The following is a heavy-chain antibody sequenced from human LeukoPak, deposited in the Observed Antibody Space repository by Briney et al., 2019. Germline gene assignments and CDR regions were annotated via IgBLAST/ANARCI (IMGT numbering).Heavy chain of an antibody. CDR3: ARMTVEHSGYDQGVWFDP. D-gene: IGHD5-12*01. J-gene: IGHJ5*02. V-gene: IGHV1-2*02. CDR2: INPNSGGT. Sequence: ASVKVSCKASGYTFTGYYMHWVRQDPGQGLEWMGWINPNSGGTNYAQKFQGRVTMTRDTSISTAYMELSRLRSDDTAVYYCARMTVEHSGYDQGVWFDPWGQGTLVTVSS. CDR1: GYTFTGYY.